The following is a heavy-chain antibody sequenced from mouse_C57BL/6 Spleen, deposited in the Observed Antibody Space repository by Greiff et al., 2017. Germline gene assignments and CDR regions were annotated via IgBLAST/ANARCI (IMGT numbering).Heavy chain of an antibody. CDR3: ARMGYSNPFAY. J-gene: IGHJ3*01. CDR1: GFSLTSYG. V-gene: IGHV2-2*01. CDR2: IWSGGST. D-gene: IGHD2-5*01. Sequence: QVQLQQSGPGLVQPSQSLSITCTVSGFSLTSYGVHWVRQSPGKGLEWLGVIWSGGSTDYNAAFISRLSISKDNSKSQVFFKMNSLRADDTAIYYCARMGYSNPFAYWGQGTLVTVSA.